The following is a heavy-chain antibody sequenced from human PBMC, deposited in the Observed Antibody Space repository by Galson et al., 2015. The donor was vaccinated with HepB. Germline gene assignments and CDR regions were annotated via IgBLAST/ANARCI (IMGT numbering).Heavy chain of an antibody. CDR2: IKSNTDGGPQ. Sequence: SLELSCAASGFTFSNAWMSWVRQAPGKGLEWVGGIKSNTDGGPQDYAAPVKGRFTISRDDSKNTLYLQMNSLKTEDTAVYYCTTAADYDFWSGYDLPPDYWGQGTLVTVSS. D-gene: IGHD3-3*01. CDR1: GFTFSNAW. CDR3: TTAADYDFWSGYDLPPDY. V-gene: IGHV3-15*01. J-gene: IGHJ4*02.